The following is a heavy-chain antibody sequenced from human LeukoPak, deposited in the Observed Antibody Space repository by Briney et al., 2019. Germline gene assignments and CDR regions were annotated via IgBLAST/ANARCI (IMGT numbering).Heavy chain of an antibody. D-gene: IGHD1-26*01. Sequence: GGSLRLSCAASGFTFSIYSMNWVRQAPGKGLEWVSSISSSSSYIYYADSVKGRFTISRDNAKNSLYLQMNSLRAEDTAVYYCARLGVLYYYYMDVWGKGTTVTISS. CDR3: ARLGVLYYYYMDV. CDR2: ISSSSSYI. V-gene: IGHV3-21*01. J-gene: IGHJ6*03. CDR1: GFTFSIYS.